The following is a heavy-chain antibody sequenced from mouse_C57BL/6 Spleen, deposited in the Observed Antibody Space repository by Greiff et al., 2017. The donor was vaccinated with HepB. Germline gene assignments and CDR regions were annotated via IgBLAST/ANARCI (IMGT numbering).Heavy chain of an antibody. CDR3: ARSSLRGSSPAWFAY. CDR1: GYTFTSYW. V-gene: IGHV1-61*01. CDR2: IYPSDSET. J-gene: IGHJ3*01. D-gene: IGHD1-1*01. Sequence: QVQLQQSGAELVRPGSSVKLSCKASGYTFTSYWMDWVKQRPGQGLEWIGNIYPSDSETHYNQKFKDKATLTVDKSSSTAYMQLSSLTSEDSAVYYCARSSLRGSSPAWFAYWGQGTLVTVSA.